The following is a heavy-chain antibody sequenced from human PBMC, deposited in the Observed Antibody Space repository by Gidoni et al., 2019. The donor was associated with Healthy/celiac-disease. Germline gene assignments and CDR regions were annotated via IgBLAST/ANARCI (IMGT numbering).Heavy chain of an antibody. CDR1: GGSISSGGYY. D-gene: IGHD2-2*01. Sequence: QVQLQESGPGLVKPSQTPSLTCTVSGGSISSGGYYWSWIRQHPGKGLEWIGYIYYSGSTYYNPSLKSRVTISVDTSKNQFSLKLSSVTAADTAVYYCARKPRYQHNNYYFDYWGQGTLVTVSS. V-gene: IGHV4-31*03. CDR3: ARKPRYQHNNYYFDY. J-gene: IGHJ4*02. CDR2: IYYSGST.